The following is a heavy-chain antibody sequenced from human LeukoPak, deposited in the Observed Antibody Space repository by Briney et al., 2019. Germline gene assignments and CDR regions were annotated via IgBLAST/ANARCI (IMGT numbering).Heavy chain of an antibody. CDR2: INPNSGGT. J-gene: IGHJ6*03. V-gene: IGHV1-2*06. D-gene: IGHD6-13*01. CDR1: GYTFTGYY. CDR3: ARAYSSSPKAAGYYMDV. Sequence: ASVKVSCKASGYTFTGYYMHWVRQAPGQGLEWMGRINPNSGGTNYAQKLQGRVTMTRDTSISTAYMELSRLRSDDTALYYCARAYSSSPKAAGYYMDVWGKGTTVTVSS.